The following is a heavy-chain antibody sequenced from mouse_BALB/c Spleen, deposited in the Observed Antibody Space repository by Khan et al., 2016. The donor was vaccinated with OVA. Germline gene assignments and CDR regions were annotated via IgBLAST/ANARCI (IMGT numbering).Heavy chain of an antibody. J-gene: IGHJ4*01. CDR2: VSCYNGAT. CDR1: GYPFTSYY. CDR3: ARDGYYYAMDY. V-gene: IGHV1S34*01. Sequence: LVKTGASVKISCKASGYPFTSYYIHWVKQSHGKSLEWIGYVSCYNGATAYNQKFKGKATFTVDTSSNTAYMQFNSLTSEDPAVYYCARDGYYYAMDYWGQGTSVTVSS. D-gene: IGHD2-3*01.